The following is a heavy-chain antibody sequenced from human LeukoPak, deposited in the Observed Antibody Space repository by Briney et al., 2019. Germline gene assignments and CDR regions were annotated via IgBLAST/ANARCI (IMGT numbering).Heavy chain of an antibody. J-gene: IGHJ4*02. Sequence: SRGSLRRSCAASGFTFINYAVNWVRQAPGKGLEWVSTISSSGGRTYYADSVKGRFTISRDNSKNTLYLHMNSLRAEDTAVYYCAKVQYGGYDKYDFDYWGQGTLVTVSS. CDR2: ISSSGGRT. CDR1: GFTFINYA. CDR3: AKVQYGGYDKYDFDY. V-gene: IGHV3-23*01. D-gene: IGHD5-12*01.